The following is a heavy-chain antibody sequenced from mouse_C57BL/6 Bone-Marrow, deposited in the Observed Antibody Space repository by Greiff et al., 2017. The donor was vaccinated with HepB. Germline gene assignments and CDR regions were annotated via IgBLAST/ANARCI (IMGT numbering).Heavy chain of an antibody. V-gene: IGHV14-4*01. J-gene: IGHJ2*01. CDR2: IDPENGDT. CDR3: TTHYGSSFYYFDY. D-gene: IGHD1-1*01. CDR1: GFNIKDDY. Sequence: EVQRVESGAELVRPGASVKLSCTASGFNIKDDYMHWVKQRPEQGLEWIGWIDPENGDTEYASKFQGKATITADTSSNTAYLQLSSLTSADTAVYYCTTHYGSSFYYFDYWGQGTTLTVSS.